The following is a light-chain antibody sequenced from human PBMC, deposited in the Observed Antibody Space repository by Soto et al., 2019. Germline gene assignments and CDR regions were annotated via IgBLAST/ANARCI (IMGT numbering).Light chain of an antibody. J-gene: IGKJ4*02. CDR1: QTISGL. CDR3: QQYENFSP. CDR2: KTS. Sequence: DIQMTQSPSTLSASVGGRVTITCRASQTISGLLAWYQQKPGKAPKLLIYKTSSLQSGVPSRFIGRGSGTEFTLTISSLQPDDFATYYCQQYENFSPFGGGTKVEIK. V-gene: IGKV1-5*03.